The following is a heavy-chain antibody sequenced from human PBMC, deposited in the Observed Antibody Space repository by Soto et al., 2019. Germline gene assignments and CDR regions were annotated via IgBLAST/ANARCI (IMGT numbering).Heavy chain of an antibody. CDR3: AADPYSSSWYVY. V-gene: IGHV1-58*02. Sequence: ASVKVSCKASGYTFTSYGISWVRQARGQGLEWIGWISAGSGNTNYAQKFQERVTITRDMSTSTAYMELSSLRSEDTAVYYCAADPYSSSWYVYWGQGTLVTVSS. J-gene: IGHJ4*02. CDR2: ISAGSGNT. D-gene: IGHD6-13*01. CDR1: GYTFTSYG.